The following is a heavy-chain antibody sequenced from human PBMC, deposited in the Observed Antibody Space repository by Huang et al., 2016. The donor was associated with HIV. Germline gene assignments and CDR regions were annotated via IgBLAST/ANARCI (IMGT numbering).Heavy chain of an antibody. CDR1: GGSIRSSDYH. V-gene: IGHV4-39*01. D-gene: IGHD3-10*01. CDR3: ARHREGPVAYYSGWGSHLNYMDV. CDR2: IYYKGRT. Sequence: QLLLQESGPGLVKPSEALALTCAVSGGSIRSSDYHWGWIRQPPGKGLEWIGSIYYKGRTHDSPSLKSQVTLALDTSKNLFFLNLTSMTAADTAVYYCARHREGPVAYYSGWGSHLNYMDVWGRGRTVVVSS. J-gene: IGHJ6*03.